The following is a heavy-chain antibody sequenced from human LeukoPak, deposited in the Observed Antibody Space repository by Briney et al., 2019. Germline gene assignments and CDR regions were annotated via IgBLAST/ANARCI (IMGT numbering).Heavy chain of an antibody. D-gene: IGHD5-24*01. V-gene: IGHV3-33*01. Sequence: GGALRLSCAASGFTFSSHGMHWVRQAPGKGLEWVAVVRYHGSDKNYADSVKGRFTVSRDNSKNTAYLQMKSLRVEDTALYYCARTGGRDGYGFDSWGQGTLVTVS. J-gene: IGHJ4*02. CDR3: ARTGGRDGYGFDS. CDR1: GFTFSSHG. CDR2: VRYHGSDK.